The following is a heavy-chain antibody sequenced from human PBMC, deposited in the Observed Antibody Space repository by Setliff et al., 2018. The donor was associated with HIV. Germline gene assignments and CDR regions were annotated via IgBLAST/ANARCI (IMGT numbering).Heavy chain of an antibody. Sequence: SLTCSVSGDSISSGSYFWGWIRQTPGKGLEWIGNIYYTGFAYYNPSLKSRVTISLDTSKTHFFLNLTSVTDADTAVYFCTREGRGDPAMATTRIDYWGQGKLVTVSS. V-gene: IGHV4-39*02. CDR2: IYYTGFA. CDR3: TREGRGDPAMATTRIDY. CDR1: GDSISSGSYF. J-gene: IGHJ4*02. D-gene: IGHD1-1*01.